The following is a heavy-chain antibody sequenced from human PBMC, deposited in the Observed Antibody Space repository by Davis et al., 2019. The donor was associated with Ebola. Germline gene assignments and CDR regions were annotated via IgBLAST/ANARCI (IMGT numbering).Heavy chain of an antibody. CDR1: GGSFSGYY. Sequence: PSETLSLTCAVYGGSFSGYYWSWIRQPPGKGLEWIGEINHSGSTNYNPSLKSRVTISVDTSKNQFSLKLSSVTAADTAVYYCARVGGDIVVVPAAIRGDYYYYYYMDVWGKGTTVTVSS. D-gene: IGHD2-2*02. J-gene: IGHJ6*03. CDR3: ARVGGDIVVVPAAIRGDYYYYYYMDV. V-gene: IGHV4-34*01. CDR2: INHSGST.